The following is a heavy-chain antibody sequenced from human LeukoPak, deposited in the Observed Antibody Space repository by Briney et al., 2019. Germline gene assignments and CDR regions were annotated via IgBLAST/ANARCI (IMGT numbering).Heavy chain of an antibody. J-gene: IGHJ6*02. CDR2: IYNGGST. CDR3: ARSKPPAVKDYYGLDV. CDR1: GFTFSDYY. V-gene: IGHV3-66*01. Sequence: GGSLRLSCAASGFTFSDYYMNWVRQAPGRGLEWVSVIYNGGSTYYVDSVKGRFTISRDTSKNTLYLLMNSLRAEDTAVYFCARSKPPAVKDYYGLDVWGQGTTVTVSS. D-gene: IGHD6-13*01.